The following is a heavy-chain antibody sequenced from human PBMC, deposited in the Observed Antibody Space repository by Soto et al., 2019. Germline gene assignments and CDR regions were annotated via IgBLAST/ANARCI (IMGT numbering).Heavy chain of an antibody. Sequence: QVQLGESGGGVVQPGMSLRLSCAASGVTFTNYAMHWVRQAPDKGLEWVADISYHATEKGYADSVKGRFTISRDNSKNTLYVQMSSLRPEDTAGYYCAKDIGGVDTGNYGMDVWGQGTTVIVSS. CDR3: AKDIGGVDTGNYGMDV. V-gene: IGHV3-30*18. CDR1: GVTFTNYA. CDR2: ISYHATEK. D-gene: IGHD5-18*01. J-gene: IGHJ6*02.